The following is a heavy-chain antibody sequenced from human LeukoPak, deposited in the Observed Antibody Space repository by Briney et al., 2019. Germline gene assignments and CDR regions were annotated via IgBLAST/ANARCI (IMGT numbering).Heavy chain of an antibody. Sequence: SVKVSCKASGGTFSSYAISWVRQAPGQGLEWMGGIIPIFGTANYAQKFQGRVTITTDESTSTAYMELSSLRSEDTAVYYCARARYSPDAFDIWGQGTMATVSS. CDR3: ARARYSPDAFDI. J-gene: IGHJ3*02. CDR1: GGTFSSYA. V-gene: IGHV1-69*05. CDR2: IIPIFGTA. D-gene: IGHD1-1*01.